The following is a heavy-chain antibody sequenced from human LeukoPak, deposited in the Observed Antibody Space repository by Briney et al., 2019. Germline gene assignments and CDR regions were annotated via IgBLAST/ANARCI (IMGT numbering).Heavy chain of an antibody. CDR3: ARKMFGVDAFDI. CDR1: GGSIRSYY. Sequence: LETLSLTCTVSGGSIRSYYWSWIRQPPGKGLEWIGYIYYSGSTNYNPSLKSRVTISVDTSKNQFSLKLSSVTAADTAVYYCARKMFGVDAFDIWGQGTMVTVSS. CDR2: IYYSGST. D-gene: IGHD3-10*02. J-gene: IGHJ3*02. V-gene: IGHV4-59*01.